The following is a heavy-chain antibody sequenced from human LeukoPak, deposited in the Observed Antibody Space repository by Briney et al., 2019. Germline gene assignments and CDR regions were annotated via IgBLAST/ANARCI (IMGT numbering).Heavy chain of an antibody. CDR3: ASTRYYYGSGSYGPFDP. Sequence: ASVKVSCKASGGTFSSYAISWVRQAPGQGLEWMGGIIPIFGTASYAQKFQGRVTITADESTSTAYMELSSLRSEDTAVYYCASTRYYYGSGSYGPFDPWGQGTLVTVSS. V-gene: IGHV1-69*13. J-gene: IGHJ5*02. D-gene: IGHD3-10*01. CDR1: GGTFSSYA. CDR2: IIPIFGTA.